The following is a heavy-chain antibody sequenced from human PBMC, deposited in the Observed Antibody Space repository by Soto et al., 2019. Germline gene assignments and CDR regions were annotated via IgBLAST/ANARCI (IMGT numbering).Heavy chain of an antibody. Sequence: PWXSLELACAASRVTLNSYAVVGFLQTTGKGLEWVALISYDGGNKYYADSVKGRFTISRDNSKNTLYLQMNSLRAEDTAVYYCAKDEGATIPIYFDFWGQGTLVTVSS. D-gene: IGHD1-26*01. CDR2: ISYDGGNK. CDR3: AKDEGATIPIYFDF. CDR1: RVTLNSYA. J-gene: IGHJ4*02. V-gene: IGHV3-30*18.